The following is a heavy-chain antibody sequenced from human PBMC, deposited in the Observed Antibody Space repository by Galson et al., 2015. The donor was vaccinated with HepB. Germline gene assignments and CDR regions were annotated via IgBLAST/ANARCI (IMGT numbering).Heavy chain of an antibody. V-gene: IGHV3-23*01. D-gene: IGHD5-24*01. CDR1: GFPFSSYA. Sequence: SLRLSCATSGFPFSSYAMTWVRQAPGKGLEWVSSISGSDGTTYYADSVKGRFTISRDNSKNTLYLQMNSLGAEDTAVYYCTKGSESRRDGHNYDYWGQGTLVTVSS. J-gene: IGHJ4*02. CDR3: TKGSESRRDGHNYDY. CDR2: ISGSDGTT.